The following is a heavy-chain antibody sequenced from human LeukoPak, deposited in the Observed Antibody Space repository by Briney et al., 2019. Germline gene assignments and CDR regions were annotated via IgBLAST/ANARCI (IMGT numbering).Heavy chain of an antibody. Sequence: GGSLRLSCAASGFTFSSYSMSWVRQAPGKGLEWGSSISSSSSFIYYADSVKGRFTISRDNAKNSLYLQMNSLRAEDTAVYYCARLLEPATGYYMDVWGKGTTVTISS. D-gene: IGHD5-24*01. J-gene: IGHJ6*03. CDR2: ISSSSSFI. V-gene: IGHV3-21*01. CDR3: ARLLEPATGYYMDV. CDR1: GFTFSSYS.